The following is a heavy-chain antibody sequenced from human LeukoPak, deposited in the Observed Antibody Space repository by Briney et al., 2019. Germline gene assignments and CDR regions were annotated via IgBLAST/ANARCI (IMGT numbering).Heavy chain of an antibody. J-gene: IGHJ4*02. CDR1: GFPFSSYG. CDR3: AKATGEYYDT. D-gene: IGHD3-22*01. V-gene: IGHV3-30*18. CDR2: ISYDGSNK. Sequence: PGGSLRLSCAASGFPFSSYGMHWVRQAPGKGLEWVAVISYDGSNKYYADSVKGRFTISRDNSKNTLYLHMNSLRAEDTAVYYCAKATGEYYDTWGQGTLVTVSS.